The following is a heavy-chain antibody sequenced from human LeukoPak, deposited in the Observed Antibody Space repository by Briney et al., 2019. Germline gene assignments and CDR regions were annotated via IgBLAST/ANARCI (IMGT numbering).Heavy chain of an antibody. CDR1: GGSISSYY. V-gene: IGHV4-59*01. J-gene: IGHJ4*02. CDR2: IHYSGST. Sequence: ASETLSLTCTVSGGSISSYYWSWIRQPPGKGLEWIGYIHYSGSTNYNPSLKSRVTISVDTSKNQFSLKLSSVTAADTAVYYCARVRYDSSGYYSIYDYWGQGTLVTVSS. D-gene: IGHD3-22*01. CDR3: ARVRYDSSGYYSIYDY.